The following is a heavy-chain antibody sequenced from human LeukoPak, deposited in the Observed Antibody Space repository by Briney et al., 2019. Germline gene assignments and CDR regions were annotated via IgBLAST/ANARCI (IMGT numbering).Heavy chain of an antibody. D-gene: IGHD1-26*01. Sequence: GGSLRLSCEASGFTFDNYAMHWVRQAPGRRLEWVAVISFDGNQEYYPDSVKGRFTISRDNSKNTLYLQMNGLKTEDTAVYYCAKDFIAMSDWEPLGYWGQGILVTVSS. CDR1: GFTFDNYA. CDR3: AKDFIAMSDWEPLGY. V-gene: IGHV3-30-3*01. J-gene: IGHJ4*02. CDR2: ISFDGNQE.